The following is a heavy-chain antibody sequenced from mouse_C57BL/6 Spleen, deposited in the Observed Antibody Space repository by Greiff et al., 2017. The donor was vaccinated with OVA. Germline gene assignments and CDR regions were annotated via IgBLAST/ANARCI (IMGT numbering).Heavy chain of an antibody. CDR2: IYPGDGDT. V-gene: IGHV1-82*01. J-gene: IGHJ4*01. Sequence: QVQLKESGPELVKPGASVKISCKASGYAFSSSWMNWVKQRPGKGLEWIGRIYPGDGDTNYNGKFKGKATLTADKSSSTAYMQLSSLTSEDSAVYFCARRDGYAMDYWGQGTSVTVSS. CDR3: ARRDGYAMDY. D-gene: IGHD3-3*01. CDR1: GYAFSSSW.